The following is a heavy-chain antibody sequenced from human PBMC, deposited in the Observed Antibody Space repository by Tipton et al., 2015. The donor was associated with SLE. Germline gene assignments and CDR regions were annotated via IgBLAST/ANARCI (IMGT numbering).Heavy chain of an antibody. V-gene: IGHV4-34*01. CDR3: ARGCSSTTCEPFDYFGLDV. CDR1: GGSFSGYY. Sequence: TLSLTCAVSGGSFSGYYWYWVRQPPEQGLEWIGEITQSGVTNYNPSLKSRVTMSLDTSKNHFSLKLTSVTAADTAVYFCARGCSSTTCEPFDYFGLDVWGQGTTVTVSS. CDR2: ITQSGVT. J-gene: IGHJ6*02. D-gene: IGHD2-2*01.